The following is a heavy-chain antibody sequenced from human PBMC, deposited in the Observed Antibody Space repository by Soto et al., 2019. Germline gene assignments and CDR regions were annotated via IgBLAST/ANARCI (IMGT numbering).Heavy chain of an antibody. CDR1: RGSIRSYY. D-gene: IGHD5-12*01. J-gene: IGHJ6*02. Sequence: LXLTCTASRGSIRSYYWSWIRQPPGKGLEWIGYIYYSGSTNYNPSLKSRVTISVDTSKNQFSLKLSSVTAADTAVYYCARLRLKPRYYGMDVWGQGTTVTVSS. CDR2: IYYSGST. V-gene: IGHV4-59*01. CDR3: ARLRLKPRYYGMDV.